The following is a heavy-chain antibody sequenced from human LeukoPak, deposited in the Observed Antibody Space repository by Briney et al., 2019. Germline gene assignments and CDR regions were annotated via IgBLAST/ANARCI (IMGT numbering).Heavy chain of an antibody. D-gene: IGHD4-23*01. Sequence: GASVTVSCKASGYTFTSYDINWVRQATGQGLEWMGWMNPNSGNKGYAQKFQGRVTMTRNTSISTAYMELSSLRSEDTAVYYCRTVVMGGIDYWGQGTLVTVSS. CDR1: GYTFTSYD. V-gene: IGHV1-8*01. CDR2: MNPNSGNK. CDR3: RTVVMGGIDY. J-gene: IGHJ4*02.